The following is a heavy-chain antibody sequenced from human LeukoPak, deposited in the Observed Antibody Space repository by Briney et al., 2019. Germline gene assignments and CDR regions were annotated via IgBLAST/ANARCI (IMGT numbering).Heavy chain of an antibody. CDR2: SYPGYSDT. D-gene: IGHD6-19*01. V-gene: IGHV5-51*01. J-gene: IGHJ4*02. CDR3: ARKSSGIDY. CDR1: GYSFTSYW. Sequence: PGESLKISFKGSGYSFTSYWIGGVGRMPGKGLEWMGISYPGYSDTRYSASFQGQVTISDDKSISTAYLQWSSLKASDTAMYYCARKSSGIDYWGQGTLVTVSS.